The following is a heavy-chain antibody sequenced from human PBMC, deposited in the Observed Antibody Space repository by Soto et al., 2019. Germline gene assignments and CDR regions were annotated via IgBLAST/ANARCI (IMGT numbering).Heavy chain of an antibody. CDR3: ARGTVYVPFLFPCLDV. J-gene: IGHJ6*02. Sequence: SETLSLTCNVSGGSISSKYWTWIRQPPGKGLEWIGEINQSGSTNYNPSLKSRVTMSADTSKNHCSLKVTSVPASETAVYYCARGTVYVPFLFPCLDVWGQGTTVTVSS. V-gene: IGHV4-34*01. CDR2: INQSGST. D-gene: IGHD3-10*02. CDR1: GGSISSKY.